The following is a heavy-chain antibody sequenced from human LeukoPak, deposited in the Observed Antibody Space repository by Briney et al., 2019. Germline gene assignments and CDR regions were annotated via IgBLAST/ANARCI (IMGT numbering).Heavy chain of an antibody. V-gene: IGHV5-10-1*01. CDR2: IDPGDSQT. CDR3: ARHSSVLNSFDP. J-gene: IGHJ5*02. CDR1: AYSFTNYW. D-gene: IGHD3-22*01. Sequence: GESLKISCKGSAYSFTNYWISWVRQMPGKGLDWMGRIDPGDSQTNYSPSFQGHVTISADKPISTAYLQWSSLKASDTAMYYCARHSSVLNSFDPWGQGTLVTVSS.